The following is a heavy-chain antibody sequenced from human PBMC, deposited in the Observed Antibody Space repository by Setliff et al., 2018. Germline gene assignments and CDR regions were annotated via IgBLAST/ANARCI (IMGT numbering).Heavy chain of an antibody. CDR1: GYTFTSYY. CDR3: ARGLIVPPGPSGSMGYFDY. Sequence: ASVKVSCKASGYTFTSYYMHWVRQAPGQGLEWMGIINPSGGSTSYAQKFQGRVTMTRDTSTSTVYLELSSLRSEDTAVYYCARGLIVPPGPSGSMGYFDYWGQGTLVTVSS. CDR2: INPSGGST. V-gene: IGHV1-46*01. J-gene: IGHJ4*02. D-gene: IGHD1-1*01.